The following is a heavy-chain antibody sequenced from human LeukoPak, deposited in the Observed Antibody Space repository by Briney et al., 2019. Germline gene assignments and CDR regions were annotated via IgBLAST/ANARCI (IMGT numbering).Heavy chain of an antibody. V-gene: IGHV3-66*01. D-gene: IGHD6-13*01. Sequence: GGSLRLSCAASGFTVSSNYMSWVRQAPGKGLEWVSVIYSGGSTYYAHSVKGRFTISRDNSKNTLYLQMNSLRAEDTAVYYCARDRGIAFYDYWGQGTLVTVSS. CDR3: ARDRGIAFYDY. J-gene: IGHJ4*02. CDR1: GFTVSSNY. CDR2: IYSGGST.